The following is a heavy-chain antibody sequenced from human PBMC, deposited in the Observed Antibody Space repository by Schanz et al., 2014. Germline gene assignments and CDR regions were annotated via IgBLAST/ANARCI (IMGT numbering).Heavy chain of an antibody. Sequence: EVQLAESGGGLVQPGGSLRLSCAASTFTFSSDWMSWVPQAPGKGLEWVANIKEDGSVKDYVDSVKGRFTISRDNSKNTLYLQMNSLRAEDTAVYYCAKKVPAYNPFDSWGQGTLVTVSS. CDR1: TFTFSSDW. J-gene: IGHJ4*02. CDR3: AKKVPAYNPFDS. V-gene: IGHV3-7*05. D-gene: IGHD1-1*01. CDR2: IKEDGSVK.